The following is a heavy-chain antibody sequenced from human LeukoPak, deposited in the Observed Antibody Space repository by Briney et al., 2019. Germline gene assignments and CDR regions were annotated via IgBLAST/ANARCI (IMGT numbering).Heavy chain of an antibody. CDR3: AKDEGLSYYDSSGSGAFDI. CDR1: GFTLSSYS. D-gene: IGHD3-22*01. CDR2: IRYDGSVK. V-gene: IGHV3-30*02. Sequence: GGSLRLSCAVSGFTLSSYSIHWVRQAPGKGLEWVTFIRYDGSVKYYADSVKGRFTISRDNSKNTLYLQMNSLRAEDTAVYYCAKDEGLSYYDSSGSGAFDIWGQGTMVTVSS. J-gene: IGHJ3*02.